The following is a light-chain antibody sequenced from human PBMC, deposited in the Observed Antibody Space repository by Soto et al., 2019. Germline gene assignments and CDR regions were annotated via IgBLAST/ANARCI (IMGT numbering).Light chain of an antibody. J-gene: IGKJ3*01. CDR1: QSVSTY. CDR3: QQRADWPAT. Sequence: EIVLTQSPATLSLSPGERAILSCRASQSVSTYLAWYQQKPCQAPRLLIFDASNRATGIPARFSGSGSGTDFTLTISSLEPEDFAVYYCQQRADWPATFGPGTKVDIK. V-gene: IGKV3-11*01. CDR2: DAS.